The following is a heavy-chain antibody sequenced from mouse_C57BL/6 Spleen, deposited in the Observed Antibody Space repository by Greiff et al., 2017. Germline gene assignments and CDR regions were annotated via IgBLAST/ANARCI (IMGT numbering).Heavy chain of an antibody. J-gene: IGHJ3*01. D-gene: IGHD2-5*01. Sequence: QVQLQQPGAELVMPGASVKLSCKASGYTFTSYWMHWVKQRPGQGLEWIGEIDPSASYTNYNQKFKGKSTLTVDKSSSTDYMQLSSLTSEDSAVYYCARSDYSNLFAYWGQGTLVTVSA. CDR2: IDPSASYT. V-gene: IGHV1-69*01. CDR3: ARSDYSNLFAY. CDR1: GYTFTSYW.